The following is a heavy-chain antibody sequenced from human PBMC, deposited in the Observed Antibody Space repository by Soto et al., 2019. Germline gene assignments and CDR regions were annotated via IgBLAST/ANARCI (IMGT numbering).Heavy chain of an antibody. V-gene: IGHV3-64D*06. CDR3: VKVIYDSGWYGFYFDY. CDR1: GFTFSSHA. Sequence: LRLSCSASGFTFSSHAMHWVRQAPGQGLEYLSAISRKGDNTYYADSVKGRFTFSRDNSKNTLYLQMTSLRTEDTGVYYCVKVIYDSGWYGFYFDYWGQGTLVTVSS. CDR2: ISRKGDNT. D-gene: IGHD6-19*01. J-gene: IGHJ4*02.